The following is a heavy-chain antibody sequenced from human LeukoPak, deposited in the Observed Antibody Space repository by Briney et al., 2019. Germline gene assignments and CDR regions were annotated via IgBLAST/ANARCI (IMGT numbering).Heavy chain of an antibody. D-gene: IGHD6-13*01. Sequence: ASVKVSCKASGYSFTSHYMHWVRQAPGQGREWMGLINPSGSSTLYAQKFQGRVTMTRDTSISTAYMELSRLRSDDTAVYYCARVLRAGSSWYGPVNYWGQGPLVTVSS. V-gene: IGHV1-46*01. J-gene: IGHJ4*02. CDR3: ARVLRAGSSWYGPVNY. CDR2: INPSGSST. CDR1: GYSFTSHY.